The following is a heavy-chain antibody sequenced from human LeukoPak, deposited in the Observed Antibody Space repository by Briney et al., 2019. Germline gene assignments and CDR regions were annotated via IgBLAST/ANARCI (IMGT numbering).Heavy chain of an antibody. V-gene: IGHV4-39*01. Sequence: SETLSLTCTVSGGSISSSNYYWRWIRQPPGKGLGWIGSIYYSGSTYYNPSLKSRVTISVDTSKNQFSLKLSSVTTADTAVYYCARLDGYCSGGSCYSVSFVDPWVQGTLVTVSS. CDR2: IYYSGST. D-gene: IGHD2-15*01. CDR3: ARLDGYCSGGSCYSVSFVDP. J-gene: IGHJ5*02. CDR1: GGSISSSNYY.